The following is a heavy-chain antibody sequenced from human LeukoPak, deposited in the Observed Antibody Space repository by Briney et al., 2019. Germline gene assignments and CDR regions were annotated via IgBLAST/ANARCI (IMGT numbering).Heavy chain of an antibody. CDR3: ARGRGSRYWFDP. V-gene: IGHV1-2*04. D-gene: IGHD3-10*01. CDR2: INPNSGGT. J-gene: IGHJ5*02. Sequence: ASVKVSCKVSGYTLTELSMHWVRQAPGQGLEWMGWINPNSGGTNYAQKFQGWVTMTRDTSISTAYMELSRLRSDDTAVYYCARGRGSRYWFDPWGQGTLVTVSS. CDR1: GYTLTELS.